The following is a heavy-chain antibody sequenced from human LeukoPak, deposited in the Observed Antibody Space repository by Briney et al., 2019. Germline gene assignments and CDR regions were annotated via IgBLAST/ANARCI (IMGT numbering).Heavy chain of an antibody. CDR2: ISDSSSYI. J-gene: IGHJ6*03. CDR1: GFTFNNYN. V-gene: IGHV3-21*01. Sequence: GGSLRLSCAASGFTFNNYNMNWVRQAPGKGLEWVSSISDSSSYIYYADSVRGRFTISRDNAKNSLYLQMNSLRAEDTAMYYCARDPYSGSYGNYYYYFMDVWGKGTTVTISS. CDR3: ARDPYSGSYGNYYYYFMDV. D-gene: IGHD1-26*01.